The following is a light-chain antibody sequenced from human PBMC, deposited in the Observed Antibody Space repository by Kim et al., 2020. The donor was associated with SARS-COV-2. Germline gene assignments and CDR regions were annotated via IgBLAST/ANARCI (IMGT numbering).Light chain of an antibody. Sequence: VALGQTVRITCQGGSLRSYYATWYQQKPGQAPILVIYGKNDRPSGIPDRFSGSGSGNTASLTITGTQAGDEADYYCNSRDNNNNVVFGGGTQLTVL. V-gene: IGLV3-19*01. CDR1: SLRSYY. CDR2: GKN. J-gene: IGLJ2*01. CDR3: NSRDNNNNVV.